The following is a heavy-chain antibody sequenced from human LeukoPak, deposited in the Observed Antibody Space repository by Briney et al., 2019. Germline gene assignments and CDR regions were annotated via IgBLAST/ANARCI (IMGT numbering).Heavy chain of an antibody. CDR1: GFTFSSYA. CDR3: ARDMGYSYGYLDYYYGMDV. D-gene: IGHD5-18*01. CDR2: ISYDGSNK. Sequence: GRSLRLSCAASGFTFSSYAMHWVRQAPGKGLEWVAVISYDGSNKYYADSVKGRFTISRDNSKNTLYLQMNSLRAEDTAVYYCARDMGYSYGYLDYYYGMDVWGQGTTVTVSS. V-gene: IGHV3-30*04. J-gene: IGHJ6*02.